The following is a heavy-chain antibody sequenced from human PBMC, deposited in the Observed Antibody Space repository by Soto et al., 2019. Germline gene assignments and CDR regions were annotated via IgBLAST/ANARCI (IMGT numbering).Heavy chain of an antibody. V-gene: IGHV3-53*01. CDR1: GLTVSSNH. Sequence: PGGSLRLSCAASGLTVSSNHTSWVRKAPGKGLEWVSTIYTGGGTTHYADSVKGGSTISRDNPRNTLYLQMNRLRAEDTAVYFCAKDLIRGDGYVDFDYWGQGTLVTVSS. J-gene: IGHJ4*02. CDR2: IYTGGGTT. D-gene: IGHD5-12*01. CDR3: AKDLIRGDGYVDFDY.